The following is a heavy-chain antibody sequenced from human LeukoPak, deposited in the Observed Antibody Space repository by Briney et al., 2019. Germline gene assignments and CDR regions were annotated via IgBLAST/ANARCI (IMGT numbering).Heavy chain of an antibody. CDR1: GFTFSSYW. CDR3: ARIAVAGTWTDY. V-gene: IGHV3-74*01. Sequence: GGSLRLSCAASGFTFSSYWMHWVRQAPGKGLVWVSRINSDGSSTSYADSVKGRFTISRDSAKNTLYLQMNSLRAEDTAVYYCARIAVAGTWTDYWGQGTLVTVSS. CDR2: INSDGSST. D-gene: IGHD6-19*01. J-gene: IGHJ4*02.